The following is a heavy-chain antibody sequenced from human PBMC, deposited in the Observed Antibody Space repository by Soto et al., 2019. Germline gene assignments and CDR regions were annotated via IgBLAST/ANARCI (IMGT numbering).Heavy chain of an antibody. V-gene: IGHV3-74*01. J-gene: IGHJ4*02. D-gene: IGHD1-7*01. CDR3: AKAGDWNYVYDF. CDR1: GFTFTHYR. Sequence: GGSLRLSCAASGFTFTHYRIHWVRQAPGKGLVWVSRVNSDGRSTNYADAVKGRFTISRDNSKNMAYLQMNNLTVEDTGVYYCAKAGDWNYVYDFWGQGTLVTVSS. CDR2: VNSDGRST.